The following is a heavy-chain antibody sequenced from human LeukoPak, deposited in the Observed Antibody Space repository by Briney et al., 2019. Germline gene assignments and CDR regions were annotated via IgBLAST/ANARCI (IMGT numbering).Heavy chain of an antibody. D-gene: IGHD6-13*01. CDR3: ARDPTAAAVTFYYFDY. CDR2: IYSGGNI. Sequence: GGSLRLSCAASGFTVSSNYMSWVRQAPGKGLEWVSIIYSGGNIYYTDSVKGRFTISRDNSKNTLDLQMNSLRAEDTAVYYCARDPTAAAVTFYYFDYWGQGTLVTVSS. V-gene: IGHV3-66*01. J-gene: IGHJ4*02. CDR1: GFTVSSNY.